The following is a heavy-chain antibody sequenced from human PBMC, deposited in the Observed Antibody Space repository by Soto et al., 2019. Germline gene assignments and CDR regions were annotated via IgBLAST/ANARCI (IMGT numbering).Heavy chain of an antibody. D-gene: IGHD3-3*01. CDR3: ARVRDNFWSGYFIDY. J-gene: IGHJ4*02. CDR2: IYSSGST. CDR1: GGSISSGDYY. V-gene: IGHV4-30-4*01. Sequence: SETLSLTCTVSGGSISSGDYYWRWIRQPPGKGLEWIGYIYSSGSTYYNPSLKSRVTISVHTSKIQFSLKLSSVTAADPAVYYCARVRDNFWSGYFIDYWGQGTLVTVSS.